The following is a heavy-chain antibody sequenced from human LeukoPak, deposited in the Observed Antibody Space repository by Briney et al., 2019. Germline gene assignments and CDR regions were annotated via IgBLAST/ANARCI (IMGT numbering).Heavy chain of an antibody. CDR2: ISWNSGNI. D-gene: IGHD3-10*01. CDR3: AKVLHSNYCDRSRSDPLEY. J-gene: IGHJ4*02. V-gene: IGHV3-9*01. Sequence: GGSVRLSHAACGLNLDEYVMLWVGEAAGKGVEWVAGISWNSGNIGYADSVKGRYTICRVKAKTSLYLQMNSLRAEDTALYYSAKVLHSNYCDRSRSDPLEYWGQGTLVTVSS. CDR1: GLNLDEYV.